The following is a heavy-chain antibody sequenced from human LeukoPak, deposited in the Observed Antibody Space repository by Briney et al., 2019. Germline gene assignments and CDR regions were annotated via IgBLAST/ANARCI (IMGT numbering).Heavy chain of an antibody. CDR2: LRPESGAT. D-gene: IGHD3-10*01. Sequence: SVKVSCKASGYSFTGYYMKWVRQAPGQGLEWMGCLRPESGATNYAQKFRGRITLTRDTSTSTAYMELSSLTSDDTAVYFCARWQEGSGTFYIDHWGEGTLVTVSS. CDR3: ARWQEGSGTFYIDH. CDR1: GYSFTGYY. V-gene: IGHV1-2*02. J-gene: IGHJ4*02.